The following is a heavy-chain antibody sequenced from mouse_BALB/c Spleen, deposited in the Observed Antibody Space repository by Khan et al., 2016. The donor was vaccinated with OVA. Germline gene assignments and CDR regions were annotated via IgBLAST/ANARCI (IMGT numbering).Heavy chain of an antibody. J-gene: IGHJ2*01. CDR2: INPHIGET. Sequence: VRLQQSGPELVKPGASVKISCKASGYSFTGYFMNWVMQSHGKSIEWIGRINPHIGETLYNQKFRGKATLTVDESSRTVHMELRSLASEDSAVYYCARKNGSDFDYWGQGTTLTVSS. CDR3: ARKNGSDFDY. V-gene: IGHV1-20*02. CDR1: GYSFTGYF. D-gene: IGHD1-1*01.